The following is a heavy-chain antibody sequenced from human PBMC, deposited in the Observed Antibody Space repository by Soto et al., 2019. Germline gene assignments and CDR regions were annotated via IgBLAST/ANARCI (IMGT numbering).Heavy chain of an antibody. V-gene: IGHV5-51*01. D-gene: IGHD5-12*01. CDR2: IFPSDSDT. CDR1: GYSFSTYW. J-gene: IGHJ4*02. Sequence: GESLKISCKGSGYSFSTYWIAWVRQMPGKGLEWMGIIFPSDSDTRYSPSFQGQVTSAADKSISTACLQWSGLKASDTAMYYCERLIVRGYSSYDQLHASDYSGQGTPVPASS. CDR3: ERLIVRGYSSYDQLHASDY.